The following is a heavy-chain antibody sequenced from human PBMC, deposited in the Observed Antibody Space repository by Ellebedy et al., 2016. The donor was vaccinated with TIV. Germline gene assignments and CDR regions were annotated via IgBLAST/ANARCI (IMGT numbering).Heavy chain of an antibody. V-gene: IGHV3-21*01. D-gene: IGHD4-17*01. Sequence: GESLKISCAASGSTFSSYSMNWVRQAPGKGLEWVSSISSSSSYIYYADSVKGRFTISRDNAKNSLYLQMNSLRAEDTAVYYCSRHTDYALDYWGQGALVTVSS. CDR3: SRHTDYALDY. CDR1: GSTFSSYS. CDR2: ISSSSSYI. J-gene: IGHJ4*02.